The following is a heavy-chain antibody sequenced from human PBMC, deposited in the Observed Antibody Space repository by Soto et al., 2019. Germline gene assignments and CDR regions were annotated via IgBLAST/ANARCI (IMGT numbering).Heavy chain of an antibody. V-gene: IGHV3-30*02. CDR3: AKEFQWELHAFDI. D-gene: IGHD1-26*01. CDR2: MGNDGITT. J-gene: IGHJ3*02. CDR1: VFTFITYG. Sequence: GGSLRLSCAASVFTFITYGMHWVRQAPGKGLEWVAVMGNDGITTFYADSVKGRFTISRDNSKNTLFLQMNSLRADDTAVYYCAKEFQWELHAFDIWGQGTMVTVSS.